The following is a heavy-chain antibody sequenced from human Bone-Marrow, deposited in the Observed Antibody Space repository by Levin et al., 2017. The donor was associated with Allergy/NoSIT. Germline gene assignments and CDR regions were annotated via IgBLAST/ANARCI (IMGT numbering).Heavy chain of an antibody. J-gene: IGHJ6*02. D-gene: IGHD3-10*01. V-gene: IGHV1-69*13. CDR1: GGTFSCYA. CDR2: IIPIFGTA. CDR3: ASYYYGSGSYPNYDYGMDG. Sequence: SVKVSCKASGGTFSCYAISWVRQAPGQGLEWMGGIIPIFGTANYAQKFQGRVTITADESTSTAYMELSSLRSEDTAVYYCASYYYGSGSYPNYDYGMDGWGQGTTVTVSS.